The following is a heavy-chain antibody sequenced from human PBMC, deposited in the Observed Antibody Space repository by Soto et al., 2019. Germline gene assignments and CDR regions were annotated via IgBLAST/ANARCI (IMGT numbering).Heavy chain of an antibody. Sequence: GGSLRLSCAASGFTFSSYGMHWVRQAPGKWLEWVAVIWYDGSNKYYADSVKGRFTISRDNSKNTLYLQMNSLRAEDTAVYYCARDLMYYDFWSGYYRYYYYGMDVWGQGXTVTVYS. CDR1: GFTFSSYG. J-gene: IGHJ6*02. D-gene: IGHD3-3*01. CDR2: IWYDGSNK. V-gene: IGHV3-33*01. CDR3: ARDLMYYDFWSGYYRYYYYGMDV.